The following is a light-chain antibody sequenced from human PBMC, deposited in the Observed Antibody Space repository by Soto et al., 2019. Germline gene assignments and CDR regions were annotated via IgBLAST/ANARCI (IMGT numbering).Light chain of an antibody. CDR3: SSYTSSSTLEV. Sequence: QAASVSGSPGQSITISCTGTSSDVGGYIYVSWYQQHPGKAPKLMIYEVSNRPSGVSNRFSGSKSGNTASLTISGLQAEDEADYYCSSYTSSSTLEVFGGGTKLTVL. V-gene: IGLV2-14*01. J-gene: IGLJ2*01. CDR2: EVS. CDR1: SSDVGGYIY.